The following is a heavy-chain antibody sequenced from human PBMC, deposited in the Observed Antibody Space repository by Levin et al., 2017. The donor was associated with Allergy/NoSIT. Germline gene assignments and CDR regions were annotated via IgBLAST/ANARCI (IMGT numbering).Heavy chain of an antibody. D-gene: IGHD1-26*01. CDR3: ARGVVPYSGSYLVAFDI. CDR2: ISHSGST. Sequence: SCAVYGGSFSGHYWSWIRQPPGKGLEWIGEISHSGSTNYNPSLKSRVTISVDTSKNQFSLHLSSVTAADTAVYYCARGVVPYSGSYLVAFDIWGQGTMVTVSS. V-gene: IGHV4-34*01. J-gene: IGHJ3*02. CDR1: GGSFSGHY.